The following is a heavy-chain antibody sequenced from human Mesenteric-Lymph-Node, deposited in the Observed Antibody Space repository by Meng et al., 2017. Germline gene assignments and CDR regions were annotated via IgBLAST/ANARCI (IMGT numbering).Heavy chain of an antibody. V-gene: IGHV3-23*01. Sequence: GESLKISCAASGFTFSSYAMSWVRQAPGKGLEWVSAISGSGGSTYYADSVKGRFTISRDNSKNTLYLQMNSLRAEDTAVYYCAKDSPLGAGFDYWGQGTLVTVSS. CDR2: ISGSGGST. CDR1: GFTFSSYA. CDR3: AKDSPLGAGFDY. J-gene: IGHJ4*02. D-gene: IGHD1-26*01.